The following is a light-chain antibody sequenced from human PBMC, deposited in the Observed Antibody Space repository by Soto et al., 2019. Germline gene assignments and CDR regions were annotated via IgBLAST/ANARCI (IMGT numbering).Light chain of an antibody. V-gene: IGKV1-39*01. J-gene: IGKJ2*01. Sequence: DIQMTQSPSSLSASVGDRVTITCRTSQSISNFLNWYQQKPGKAPKLLIYAASSLQSGVPSRFSGSGSGTDFTLTISSLQPEDFATYYCQQSYSTVSQNTFCQGTKLEI. CDR1: QSISNF. CDR3: QQSYSTVSQNT. CDR2: AAS.